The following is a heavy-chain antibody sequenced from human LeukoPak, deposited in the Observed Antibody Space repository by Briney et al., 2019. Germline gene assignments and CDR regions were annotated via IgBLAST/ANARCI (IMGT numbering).Heavy chain of an antibody. CDR2: IYHSGST. CDR1: GGSISSGGYS. Sequence: SETLSLTCAVSGGSISSGGYSWSWIRQPPGKGLEWIGYIYHSGSTNYNPSLKSRVTISVDTSKNQFSLKLSSVTAADTAVYYCARGVGIGQPQLVRLTIPYYFDYWGQGTLVTVSS. D-gene: IGHD6-13*01. CDR3: ARGVGIGQPQLVRLTIPYYFDY. J-gene: IGHJ4*02. V-gene: IGHV4-30-2*01.